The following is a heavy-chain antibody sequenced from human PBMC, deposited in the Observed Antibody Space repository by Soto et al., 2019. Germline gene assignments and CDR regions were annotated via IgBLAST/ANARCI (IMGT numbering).Heavy chain of an antibody. CDR2: IYGSGRGI. CDR3: AKDAVYNDGLWLMDH. D-gene: IGHD2-21*01. Sequence: EVQLLESGGGLVQPGGSLRLSCTASGLPHSSFAMMWVRQAPGKGLECVSGIYGSGRGIEYADSVKGRFTISRDHSKNTGYLQMTDLRADDTAVYYCAKDAVYNDGLWLMDHWGQGTQVTVSS. V-gene: IGHV3-23*05. CDR1: GLPHSSFA. J-gene: IGHJ4*02.